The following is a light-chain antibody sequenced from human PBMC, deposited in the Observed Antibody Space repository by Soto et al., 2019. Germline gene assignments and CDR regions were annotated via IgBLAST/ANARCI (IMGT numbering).Light chain of an antibody. CDR1: SSDVGGYNY. V-gene: IGLV2-14*01. Sequence: QSALTQPASVSGSPGQSITISCTGTSSDVGGYNYVSWYQQHPGKAPKLMIYEVSNRPSGVSNRFSGSKSGNTSSLTISGLQAENEADYYCSSYTSSSTPYVSDPGTKLTVL. CDR3: SSYTSSSTPYV. J-gene: IGLJ1*01. CDR2: EVS.